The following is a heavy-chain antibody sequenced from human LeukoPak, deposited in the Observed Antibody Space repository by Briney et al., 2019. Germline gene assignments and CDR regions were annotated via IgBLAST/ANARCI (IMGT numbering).Heavy chain of an antibody. D-gene: IGHD4-17*01. CDR2: ISGSGGST. CDR3: AKDRDGDYYYYGMDV. CDR1: GFTFSIYV. V-gene: IGHV3-23*01. Sequence: PGGSLRLSCAASGFTFSIYVMSWVRQAPGKGLEWVSAISGSGGSTYYADSVKGRFTISRDNSKNTLYLQMNSLRAEDTAVYYCAKDRDGDYYYYGMDVWGQGTTVTVSS. J-gene: IGHJ6*02.